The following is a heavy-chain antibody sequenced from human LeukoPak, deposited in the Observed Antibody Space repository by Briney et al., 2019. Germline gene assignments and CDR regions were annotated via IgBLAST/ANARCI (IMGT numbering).Heavy chain of an antibody. J-gene: IGHJ3*02. CDR2: IRYDGSKS. CDR3: AKDGGSWSYFAFDI. CDR1: GFPANSYG. Sequence: PGGPLRLSCAATGFPANSYGMHWVRPAPAKGQGRVAFIRYDGSKSYFADSVKGRFALSRDNSKNTLYLQMSSLRPEDTAVYFCAKDGGSWSYFAFDIWGQGTMVTVSS. V-gene: IGHV3-30*02. D-gene: IGHD1-26*01.